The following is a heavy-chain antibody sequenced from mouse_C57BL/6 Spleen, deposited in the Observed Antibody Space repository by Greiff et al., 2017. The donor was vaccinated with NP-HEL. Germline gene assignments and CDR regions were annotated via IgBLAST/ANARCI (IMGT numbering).Heavy chain of an antibody. CDR3: AMGLPAWFAY. CDR1: GYTFTSYW. V-gene: IGHV1-64*01. CDR2: IHPNSGST. D-gene: IGHD2-4*01. Sequence: QVQLQQPGAELVKPGASVKLSCKASGYTFTSYWMHWVKQRPGQGLEWIGMIHPNSGSTNYNEKFKSKATLTVDKSSSTAYMQLSSLTSEDAAVNTCAMGLPAWFAYWGQGTLVTVSA. J-gene: IGHJ3*01.